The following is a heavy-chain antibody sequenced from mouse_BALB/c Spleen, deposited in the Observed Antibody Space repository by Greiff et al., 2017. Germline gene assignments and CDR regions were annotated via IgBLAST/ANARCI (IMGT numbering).Heavy chain of an antibody. CDR1: GFAFSSYD. J-gene: IGHJ2*01. V-gene: IGHV5-12-1*01. CDR3: ARGYYGYFDY. D-gene: IGHD1-1*01. Sequence: EVQVVESGGGLVKPGGSLKLSCAASGFAFSSYDMSWVRQTPEKRLEWVAYISSGGGSTYYPDTVKGRFTISRDNAKNTLYLQMSSLKSEDTAMYYCARGYYGYFDYWGQGTTLTVSS. CDR2: ISSGGGST.